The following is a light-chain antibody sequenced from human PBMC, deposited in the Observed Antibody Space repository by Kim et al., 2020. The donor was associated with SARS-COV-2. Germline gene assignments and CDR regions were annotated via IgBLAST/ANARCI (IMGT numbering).Light chain of an antibody. Sequence: ASVGDRVTITGRASQHINNYLNWYQQKPGKAPNLLIYAASDLHSGVPSRFIGGGFGTHFTLTINNLQPEDFAIYYCQQSYSAPRAFGQGTKVDIK. J-gene: IGKJ1*01. CDR2: AAS. CDR1: QHINNY. V-gene: IGKV1-39*01. CDR3: QQSYSAPRA.